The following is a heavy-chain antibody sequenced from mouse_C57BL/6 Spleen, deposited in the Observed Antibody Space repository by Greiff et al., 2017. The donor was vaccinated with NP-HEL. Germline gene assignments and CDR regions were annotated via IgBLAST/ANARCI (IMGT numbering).Heavy chain of an antibody. D-gene: IGHD3-3*01. J-gene: IGHJ4*01. CDR1: GYAFTNYL. Sequence: QVQLQQSGAELVRPGTSVKVSCKASGYAFTNYLIEWVKQRPGQGLEWIGVINPGSGGTNYNEKFKGKATLTADKSSSTAYMQLSSLTSEDSAVYFCARRSGESLGDYWGQGTSVTVSS. V-gene: IGHV1-54*01. CDR2: INPGSGGT. CDR3: ARRSGESLGDY.